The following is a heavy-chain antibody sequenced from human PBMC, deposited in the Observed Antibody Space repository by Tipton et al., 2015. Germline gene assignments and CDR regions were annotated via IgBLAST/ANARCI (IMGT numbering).Heavy chain of an antibody. CDR3: ACQDYDSLTRDYQTVDY. Sequence: TLSLTCTVSGGSISSSSYYWGWIRQPPGKGLEWIGSVHYSGSTYYNPPLKSRVTISVDTSKNQFSLKLTSVTAADTAVYYCACQDYDSLTRDYQTVDYWGQGTLVTVSS. V-gene: IGHV4-39*01. D-gene: IGHD3-9*01. J-gene: IGHJ4*02. CDR1: GGSISSSSYY. CDR2: VHYSGST.